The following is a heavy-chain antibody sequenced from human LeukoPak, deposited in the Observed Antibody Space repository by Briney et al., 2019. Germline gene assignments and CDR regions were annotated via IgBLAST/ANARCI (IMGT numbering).Heavy chain of an antibody. CDR1: GFTFSSYA. J-gene: IGHJ4*02. Sequence: GSLRLSCAASGFTFSSYAMHWVRQPTGKGLEWVSGTGTTGDTYYPGSVKGRFTISREDGKNSLYLQMNSLRAEDTALYYCAKDMGLGYCSSTSCYSGIAAAGPGFDYWGQGTLVTVSS. CDR3: AKDMGLGYCSSTSCYSGIAAAGPGFDY. CDR2: TGTTGDT. V-gene: IGHV3-13*01. D-gene: IGHD2-2*01.